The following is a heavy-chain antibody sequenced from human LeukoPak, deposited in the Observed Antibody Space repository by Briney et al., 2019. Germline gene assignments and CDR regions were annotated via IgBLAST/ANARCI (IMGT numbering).Heavy chain of an antibody. CDR1: GGSVSSGDSY. CDR3: AREERLRGTDWFPS. CDR2: IHYSGNF. Sequence: SQTLSRTCTVSGGSVSSGDSYWNWIRQHPGKGLEWIGYIHYSGNFDYNPSLKSRVTISVDTSNNQFSMRLASVTAADTAVYYCAREERLRGTDWFPSWGQGTLVTVSS. D-gene: IGHD4-17*01. J-gene: IGHJ5*01. V-gene: IGHV4-31*03.